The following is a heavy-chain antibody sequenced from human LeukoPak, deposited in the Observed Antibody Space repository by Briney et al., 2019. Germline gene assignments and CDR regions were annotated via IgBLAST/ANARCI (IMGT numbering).Heavy chain of an antibody. J-gene: IGHJ4*02. V-gene: IGHV3-30*02. Sequence: PGGSLRLSCAASGFTFSSYGMHWVRQAPGKGLEWVAFIRYDGSNKYYADSVKGRFTISRDNSKNTLYLQMNSLRAEDTAVYYCAKVDIVVVPAAFDYWGQGTLVTVSS. D-gene: IGHD2-2*01. CDR1: GFTFSSYG. CDR2: IRYDGSNK. CDR3: AKVDIVVVPAAFDY.